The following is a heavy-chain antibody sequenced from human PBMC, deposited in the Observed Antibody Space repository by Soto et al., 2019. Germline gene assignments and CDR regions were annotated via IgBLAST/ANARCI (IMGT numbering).Heavy chain of an antibody. CDR1: GYTFTNND. V-gene: IGHV1-8*01. Sequence: QVQLVQSGAEVRKPGTSVKVSCKASGYTFTNNDVSWVRQAPGQGLEWMGWMNPGSGDTGYAQKFQGRVTMTRDISIATAYMELSSLRSDDTAIYYCATMASFGSLNWFDPWGQGTLVTVSS. D-gene: IGHD5-18*01. J-gene: IGHJ5*02. CDR2: MNPGSGDT. CDR3: ATMASFGSLNWFDP.